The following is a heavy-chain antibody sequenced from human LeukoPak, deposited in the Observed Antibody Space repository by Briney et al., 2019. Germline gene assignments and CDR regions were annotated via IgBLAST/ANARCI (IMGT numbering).Heavy chain of an antibody. J-gene: IGHJ4*02. Sequence: GSLRLSCAASGFTFSSYAMSWVRQAPGKGLEWVSAISGSGGSTYYADSVKGRFTISRDNSKNTLYLQMNSLRAEDTAVYYCAKDLAVAGIFDYWGQGTLVTVSS. CDR1: GFTFSSYA. CDR2: ISGSGGST. D-gene: IGHD6-19*01. CDR3: AKDLAVAGIFDY. V-gene: IGHV3-23*01.